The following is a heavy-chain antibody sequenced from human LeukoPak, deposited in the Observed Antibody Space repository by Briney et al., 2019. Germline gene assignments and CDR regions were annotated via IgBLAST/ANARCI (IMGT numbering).Heavy chain of an antibody. D-gene: IGHD5-24*01. V-gene: IGHV3-7*01. CDR3: ARRDGYNTFYFEY. Sequence: GGSLRLSCAASGFSFSSHWMSWVRQAPGKGLEWVANINQDGSEKYYVDSVKGRFTISRDNAKNSLHLQMNSLRAEDTAVYYCARRDGYNTFYFEYWGQGTLVTVSS. CDR1: GFSFSSHW. CDR2: INQDGSEK. J-gene: IGHJ4*02.